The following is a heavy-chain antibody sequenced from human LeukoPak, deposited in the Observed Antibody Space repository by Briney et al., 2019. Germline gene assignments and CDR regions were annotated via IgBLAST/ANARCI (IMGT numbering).Heavy chain of an antibody. CDR3: AKVVGGSSWAGFDY. D-gene: IGHD1-26*01. J-gene: IGHJ4*02. Sequence: GGSLRLSCAASGFTFTSYSMNWVRQAPGKGLEWVSGLSGGGGSTYYADSVKGRFTISRDNSKNTLYLQMNSLRAEDTAVYYCAKVVGGSSWAGFDYWGQGALVTVSS. CDR2: LSGGGGST. V-gene: IGHV3-23*01. CDR1: GFTFTSYS.